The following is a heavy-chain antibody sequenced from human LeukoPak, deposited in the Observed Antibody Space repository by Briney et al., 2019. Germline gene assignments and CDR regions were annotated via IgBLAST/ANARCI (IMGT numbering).Heavy chain of an antibody. D-gene: IGHD2-2*01. Sequence: SETLSLTYAVYGGSFSGYYWSWIRQPPGKGLEWIGEINHSGSTNYNPSLKSRVTISVDTSKNQFSLKLSSVTAADTAVYYCARASVGCSSTSCYSTQFDYWGQGTLVTVSS. V-gene: IGHV4-34*01. CDR3: ARASVGCSSTSCYSTQFDY. CDR2: INHSGST. CDR1: GGSFSGYY. J-gene: IGHJ4*02.